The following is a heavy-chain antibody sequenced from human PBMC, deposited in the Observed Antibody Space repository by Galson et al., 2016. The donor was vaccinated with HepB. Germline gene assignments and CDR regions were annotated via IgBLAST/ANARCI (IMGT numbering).Heavy chain of an antibody. V-gene: IGHV3-7*01. D-gene: IGHD2-2*01. Sequence: SLRLSCAASGYTFSNYWMSWVRQAPGKGLEWEANIKNDGSQKYYVDSVKGRLTISRDNGKNSLYLQMGSLRAEDTAVYYCARGDCSSSTCYVIWFDPWGQGTLVTVSS. CDR1: GYTFSNYW. CDR3: ARGDCSSSTCYVIWFDP. CDR2: IKNDGSQK. J-gene: IGHJ5*02.